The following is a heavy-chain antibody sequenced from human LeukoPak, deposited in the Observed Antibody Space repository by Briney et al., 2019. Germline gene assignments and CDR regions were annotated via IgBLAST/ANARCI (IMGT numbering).Heavy chain of an antibody. Sequence: ASVKASCKASGYTFTSYGIFWVRQAPGQGLEWMGWISAYNGNTKYAQKLQGRVTMTTDTSTSTAYMELRSLRSDDTAVYYCARTGGGSSSGNYYYYMDVWGKGTTVTVSS. CDR3: ARTGGGSSSGNYYYYMDV. CDR2: ISAYNGNT. D-gene: IGHD6-6*01. J-gene: IGHJ6*03. V-gene: IGHV1-18*01. CDR1: GYTFTSYG.